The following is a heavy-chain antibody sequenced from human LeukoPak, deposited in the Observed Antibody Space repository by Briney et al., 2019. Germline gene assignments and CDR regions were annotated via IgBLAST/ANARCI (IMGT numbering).Heavy chain of an antibody. J-gene: IGHJ3*02. V-gene: IGHV3-49*04. Sequence: PGGSLRLSCTASGFAFGDYAMSWVRQAPGKGLEWGGFIRSKAYGGTTEYAASMKGRFAISRDDSKSIAYLQMNSLKTEDTAVYYCTRVGYPDAFDIWGQGTMVTVSS. CDR3: TRVGYPDAFDI. D-gene: IGHD6-13*01. CDR2: IRSKAYGGTT. CDR1: GFAFGDYA.